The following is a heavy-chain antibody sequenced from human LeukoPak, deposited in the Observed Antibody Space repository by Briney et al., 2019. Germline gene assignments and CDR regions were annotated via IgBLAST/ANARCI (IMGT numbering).Heavy chain of an antibody. CDR1: GGSISSYS. CDR2: IYYIGST. D-gene: IGHD2-2*01. CDR3: ARHGAVVPAAITSFDY. Sequence: SQTLSLTCTVSGGSISSYSSSWIRQPPRKGLEWIGYIYYIGSTHYNPSLKSRVPISVDTSKNQFSLKLSSVTAADTAVYYCARHGAVVPAAITSFDYWGQGTLVTVSS. V-gene: IGHV4-59*08. J-gene: IGHJ4*02.